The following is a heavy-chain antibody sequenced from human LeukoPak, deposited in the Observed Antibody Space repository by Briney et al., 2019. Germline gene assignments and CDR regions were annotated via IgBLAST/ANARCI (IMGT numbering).Heavy chain of an antibody. CDR2: IYNSGST. J-gene: IGHJ3*02. D-gene: IGHD3-10*01. CDR1: GGSITTSSYY. V-gene: IGHV4-39*01. CDR3: ARHLGGSGSHDAFDI. Sequence: SETLSLTCTVSGGSITTSSYYRGWIRQPPGRGLEWIGSIYNSGSTYYNPSLKSRVTISVDTSKNQFSLKLSSVTAADTAVYYCARHLGGSGSHDAFDIWGQGTMVTVSS.